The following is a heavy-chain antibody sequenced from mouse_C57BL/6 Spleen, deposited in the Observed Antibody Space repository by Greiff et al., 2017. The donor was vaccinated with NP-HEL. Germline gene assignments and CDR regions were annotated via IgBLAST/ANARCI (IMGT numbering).Heavy chain of an antibody. Sequence: VKLKQPGTELVKPGASVKLSCKASGYTFTSYWMHWVKQRPGQGLEWIGNINPSNGGTNYNEKFKSKATLTVDKSSSTAYMQLSSLTSEDSAVYYCARSYYDYDEVFAYWGQGTLVTVSA. D-gene: IGHD2-4*01. CDR1: GYTFTSYW. V-gene: IGHV1-53*01. J-gene: IGHJ3*01. CDR2: INPSNGGT. CDR3: ARSYYDYDEVFAY.